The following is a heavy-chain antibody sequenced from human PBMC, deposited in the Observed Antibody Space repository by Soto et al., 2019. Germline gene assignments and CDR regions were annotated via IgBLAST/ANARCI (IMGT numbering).Heavy chain of an antibody. V-gene: IGHV2-5*02. J-gene: IGHJ6*02. CDR1: GFSVSTSGVG. CDR2: IYWDDDK. Sequence: QITLKESGPTLVKPTQPLTLTCTFSGFSVSTSGVGVAWIRQPPGKALEWLALIYWDDDKRYSPFLQSRVTSPKDTSKNQVVLTMTNMDPVDTATYGCAHKGGRGAGMDVWGQGTTVTVSS. CDR3: AHKGGRGAGMDV. D-gene: IGHD2-15*01.